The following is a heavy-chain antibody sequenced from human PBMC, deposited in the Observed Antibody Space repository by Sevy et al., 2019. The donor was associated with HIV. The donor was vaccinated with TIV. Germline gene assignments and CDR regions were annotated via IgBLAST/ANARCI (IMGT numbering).Heavy chain of an antibody. D-gene: IGHD5-12*01. V-gene: IGHV3-15*01. CDR2: IKSETDGGTT. Sequence: GGSLRLSCAASGFTFSNAWMSWVRQAPGKGLEWVGRIKSETDGGTTDYAAPVKGRFTISRDDSKNTLYLQMNSLKTEDTAVYYCTTDGLRLRGFDYWGQGTLVTVSS. CDR1: GFTFSNAW. CDR3: TTDGLRLRGFDY. J-gene: IGHJ4*02.